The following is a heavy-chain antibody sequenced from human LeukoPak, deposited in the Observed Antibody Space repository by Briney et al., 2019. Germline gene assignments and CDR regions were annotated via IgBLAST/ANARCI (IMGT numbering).Heavy chain of an antibody. Sequence: ASVKVSCKASGYTFTSYDINWVRQATGQGLEWMGWMNPNSGNTGYAQKFQGRVTMTRNTSISTAYMELSSLRSEDTAVYYCARGEYDFWSGYYTGYYYYGMDVWGQGTTVTVSS. J-gene: IGHJ6*02. V-gene: IGHV1-8*01. CDR2: MNPNSGNT. CDR1: GYTFTSYD. CDR3: ARGEYDFWSGYYTGYYYYGMDV. D-gene: IGHD3-3*01.